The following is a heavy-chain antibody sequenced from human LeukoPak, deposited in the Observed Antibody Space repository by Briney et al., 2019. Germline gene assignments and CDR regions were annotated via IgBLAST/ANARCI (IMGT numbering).Heavy chain of an antibody. V-gene: IGHV4-34*01. CDR1: GGSFSGYY. D-gene: IGHD2-8*01. CDR2: INHSGST. CDR3: ARNRVYAPQDGMDV. J-gene: IGHJ6*02. Sequence: SETLSLTCAVYGGSFSGYYWSWIRLPPGKGLEWIGEINHSGSTNYNPSLKSRVTISVDTSKNQFSLKLSSVTAADTAVYYCARNRVYAPQDGMDVWGQGTTVTVSS.